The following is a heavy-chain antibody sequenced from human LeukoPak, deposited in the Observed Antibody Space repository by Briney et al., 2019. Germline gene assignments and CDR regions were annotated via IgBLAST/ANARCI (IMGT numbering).Heavy chain of an antibody. Sequence: SETLSLTCTVSGGSISPYYWSWIRQPPGKGLEWIGYVYYSGSTNYNPSLKSRVTISVDVSKNQFSLKLRSVTAADTAVYYCARSYCSSTSCYDDWFDPWGQGTLVTVSS. CDR1: GGSISPYY. D-gene: IGHD2-2*01. J-gene: IGHJ5*02. CDR3: ARSYCSSTSCYDDWFDP. CDR2: VYYSGST. V-gene: IGHV4-59*08.